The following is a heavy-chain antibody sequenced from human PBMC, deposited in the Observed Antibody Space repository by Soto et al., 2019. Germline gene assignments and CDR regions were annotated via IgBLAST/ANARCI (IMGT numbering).Heavy chain of an antibody. CDR3: VRSGDYRSGSYWYFFDY. D-gene: IGHD3-10*01. Sequence: PGGSLRLSCEVSGFSVTAHYMSWVRQAPGKGLEWVSVIYSGGSTYYIDSVKGRFSISRDNAKNSLFLQLNSLRAEDTALYYCVRSGDYRSGSYWYFFDYWGQGALVTVSS. CDR1: GFSVTAHY. V-gene: IGHV3-53*01. J-gene: IGHJ4*02. CDR2: IYSGGST.